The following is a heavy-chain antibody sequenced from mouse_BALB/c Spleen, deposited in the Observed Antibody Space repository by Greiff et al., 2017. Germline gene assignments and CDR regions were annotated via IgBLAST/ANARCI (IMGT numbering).Heavy chain of an antibody. V-gene: IGHV5-17*02. CDR1: GFTFSSFG. D-gene: IGHD1-2*01. J-gene: IGHJ2*01. Sequence: EVKLMESGGGLVQPGGSRKLSCAATGFTFSSFGTHWVRQAPEMELVWVAYISSGSSTINYADTVKGRCTISRDNPKNTLFLQLTSLRSDDTAMYYCARHYYGYGVYYDYWGQGTTLTVSS. CDR2: ISSGSSTI. CDR3: ARHYYGYGVYYDY.